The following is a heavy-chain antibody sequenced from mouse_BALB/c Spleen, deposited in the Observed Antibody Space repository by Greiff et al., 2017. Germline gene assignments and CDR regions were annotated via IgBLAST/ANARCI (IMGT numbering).Heavy chain of an antibody. CDR2: IYPGDGDT. CDR3: ARSVLYGNWFAY. V-gene: IGHV1-80*01. CDR1: GYAFSSYW. Sequence: QVQLQQSGAELARPGASVKLSCKASGYAFSSYWMNWVKQRPGQGLEWIGQIYPGDGDTNYNGKFKGKATLTVDTSSSTAYMQLSSLTSEDSAVYYCARSVLYGNWFAYWGQGTLVTVSA. D-gene: IGHD2-1*01. J-gene: IGHJ3*01.